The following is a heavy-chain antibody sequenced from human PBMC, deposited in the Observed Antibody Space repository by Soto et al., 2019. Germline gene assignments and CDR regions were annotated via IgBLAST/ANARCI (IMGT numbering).Heavy chain of an antibody. V-gene: IGHV3-66*01. CDR1: XXIVXSNY. CDR3: AGNTEKGY. Sequence: EVQLVESGGGLVQPGXSLXXXXXASXXIVXSNYMSWVRQAPGKGLEWVSVIYSGGKIYYVDSVKGRFTSSRDNSKNTLYLQMNSLRVEDSGVYYCAGNTEKGYWGQGTLVTVSS. D-gene: IGHD2-2*02. CDR2: IYSGGKI. J-gene: IGHJ4*02.